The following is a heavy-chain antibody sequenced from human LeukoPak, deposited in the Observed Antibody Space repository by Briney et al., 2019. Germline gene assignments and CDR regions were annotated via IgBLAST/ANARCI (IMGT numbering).Heavy chain of an antibody. CDR2: ISNDGSNK. D-gene: IGHD7-27*01. CDR1: GFTFSSYG. J-gene: IGHJ4*02. Sequence: GGSLRLSCGASGFTFSSYGMHWVRQAPGKGLEWVAAISNDGSNKYYADSVKGRFTISRDNSKKTLYLQMNSLRAEDSAMYYCARGKEKLGDFDYWGQGTLVTVSS. V-gene: IGHV3-30*03. CDR3: ARGKEKLGDFDY.